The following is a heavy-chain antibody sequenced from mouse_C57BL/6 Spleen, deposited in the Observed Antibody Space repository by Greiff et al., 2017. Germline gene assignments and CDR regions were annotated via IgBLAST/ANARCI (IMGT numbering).Heavy chain of an antibody. CDR1: GYTFTDYY. D-gene: IGHD1-1*01. V-gene: IGHV1-76*01. CDR3: ARWGVVDY. J-gene: IGHJ2*01. CDR2: IYPGSGNT. Sequence: VQLQQSGAELVRPGASVKLSCKASGYTFTDYYINWVKQRPGQGLEWIARIYPGSGNTYYNEKFKGKATLTAEKSSSTAYMQLSSLTSEDSAVYFCARWGVVDYWGQGTTLTVSS.